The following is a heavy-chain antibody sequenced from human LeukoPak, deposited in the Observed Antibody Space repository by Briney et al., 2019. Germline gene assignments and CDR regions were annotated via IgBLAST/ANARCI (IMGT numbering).Heavy chain of an antibody. V-gene: IGHV4-39*07. CDR1: GGSISTSSYY. CDR3: ARDRHRVRGWFDP. D-gene: IGHD3-10*02. CDR2: IYYSGST. J-gene: IGHJ5*02. Sequence: SETLSLTCTVSGGSISTSSYYWGWIRQPPGKGLECIGNIYYSGSTYYNPSLKSRVTISVDTSKNQFSLKLSSVTAADTAVYYCARDRHRVRGWFDPWGQGTLVTVSS.